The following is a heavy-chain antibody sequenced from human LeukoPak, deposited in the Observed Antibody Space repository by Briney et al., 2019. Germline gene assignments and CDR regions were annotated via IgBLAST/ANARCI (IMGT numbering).Heavy chain of an antibody. CDR1: GGSISSSDYY. Sequence: PSETLSLTCSVSGGSISSSDYYWGWIRQPPGMGLEWIGNVYYSGTTHYNPSLKSRVTISVDTSKSQFSLKLSSVTAADTAVYYCARRKAAMPEYYFDYWGQGTLVTVSS. D-gene: IGHD2-2*01. J-gene: IGHJ4*02. CDR2: VYYSGTT. V-gene: IGHV4-39*01. CDR3: ARRKAAMPEYYFDY.